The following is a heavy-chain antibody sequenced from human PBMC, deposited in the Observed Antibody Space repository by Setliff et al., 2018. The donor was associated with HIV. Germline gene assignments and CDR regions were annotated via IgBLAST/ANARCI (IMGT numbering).Heavy chain of an antibody. J-gene: IGHJ5*02. CDR3: ARRFGEVYDWIDP. Sequence: SETLSLTCSVSGGSVSSGNFYWSWIRQPAGRGLEWIGYINSSGRTNYNPSLKGRVTISLDTSKNRFSLKLNSVTAADTAVYYCARRFGEVYDWIDPWGQGTLVTVSS. V-gene: IGHV4-61*10. CDR1: GGSVSSGNFY. D-gene: IGHD3-10*01. CDR2: INSSGRT.